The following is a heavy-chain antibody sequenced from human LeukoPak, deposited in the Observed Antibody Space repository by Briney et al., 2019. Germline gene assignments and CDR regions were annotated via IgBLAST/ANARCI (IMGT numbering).Heavy chain of an antibody. CDR3: ARFIEENYDYVWGSYRLEGEAFDI. D-gene: IGHD3-16*02. V-gene: IGHV3-48*03. CDR2: ISSSGSTI. CDR1: GFTFSSYE. Sequence: GGSLRLSCAASGFTFSSYEMNWVRQAPGKGLEWVSYISSSGSTIYYADSVKGRFTISRDNAKNSLYLQMNSMRAEDTAVYYCARFIEENYDYVWGSYRLEGEAFDIWGQGTMVTVSS. J-gene: IGHJ3*02.